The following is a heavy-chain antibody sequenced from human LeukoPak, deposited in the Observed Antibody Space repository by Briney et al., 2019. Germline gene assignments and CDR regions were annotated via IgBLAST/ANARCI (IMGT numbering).Heavy chain of an antibody. CDR2: ITSSGDT. CDR1: GGSISGYY. J-gene: IGHJ4*02. CDR3: ARVVGWYYFDY. Sequence: SETLSLTCTVSGGSISGYYWTWIRQPAGKGLEWIGRITSSGDTNYNPSLKSRVTMSLDTSKNQFSLKLSSVTAADTAVYYCARVVGWYYFDYWGQGTLVTVSS. D-gene: IGHD6-19*01. V-gene: IGHV4-4*07.